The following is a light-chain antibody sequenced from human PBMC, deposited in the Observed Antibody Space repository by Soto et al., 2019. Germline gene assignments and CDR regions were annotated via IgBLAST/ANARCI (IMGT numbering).Light chain of an antibody. CDR2: GAS. Sequence: EIVLTQSPGTLSLSPGERATLSCRASQSVSNNYLAWYQQKPGQAPRLLIYGASSRATGVPDRFSGSGSGTDFTLTISSLEPEDFAVYYCQQCANWPPKWTFGQRTKADIK. CDR3: QQCANWPPKWT. V-gene: IGKV3-20*01. CDR1: QSVSNNY. J-gene: IGKJ1*01.